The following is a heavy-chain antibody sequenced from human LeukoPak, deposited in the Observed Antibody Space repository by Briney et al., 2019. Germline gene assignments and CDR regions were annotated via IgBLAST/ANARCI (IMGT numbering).Heavy chain of an antibody. CDR3: ARYPYSTSSWSDP. D-gene: IGHD6-6*01. Sequence: GSSLRLSCAASGLTVSSDYMSWVRQAPGKGLEWVSVIYRGGGTYYADSVRGRFTISRDNSKNTLYLQLNSLRAEDTAVYYCARYPYSTSSWSDPWGQGTLVTVSS. J-gene: IGHJ5*02. V-gene: IGHV3-66*01. CDR2: IYRGGGT. CDR1: GLTVSSDY.